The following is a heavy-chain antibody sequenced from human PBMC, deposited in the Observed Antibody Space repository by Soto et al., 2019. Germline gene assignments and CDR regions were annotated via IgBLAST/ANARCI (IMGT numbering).Heavy chain of an antibody. CDR3: ARGRYGDY. CDR2: ISARNGDT. Sequence: QVHLGQSGAEVKKAGASAKVSCKGSGYTFTSYGITWVRQAPGQGLEWMGWISARNGDTDYAQKLQGRVTVTRDTSTSTAYMELRSLRSDDTAVYYCARGRYGDYWGQGALVTVSS. J-gene: IGHJ4*02. V-gene: IGHV1-18*01. D-gene: IGHD1-1*01. CDR1: GYTFTSYG.